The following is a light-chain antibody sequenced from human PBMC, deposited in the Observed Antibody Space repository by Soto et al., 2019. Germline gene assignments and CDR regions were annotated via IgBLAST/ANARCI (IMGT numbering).Light chain of an antibody. CDR2: AAS. CDR3: QQYYSYPLT. V-gene: IGKV3D-15*01. CDR1: QSVSTK. J-gene: IGKJ4*01. Sequence: EIVMTQSPATLSVSPGERATLSCRASQSVSTKLAWYQQKPGQAPRLLIYAASTRATGIPARFSGSGSGTDFTLTISCLQSEDFATYYCQQYYSYPLTFGGGTKVEIK.